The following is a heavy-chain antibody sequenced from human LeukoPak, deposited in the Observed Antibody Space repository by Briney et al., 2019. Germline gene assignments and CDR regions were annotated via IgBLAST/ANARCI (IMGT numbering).Heavy chain of an antibody. Sequence: GGSLRLSCTATGFTFSGYGMHWVRQAPGMGLEWVAIISYDGSNTFYGDSVKGRFTISRDNSKKTLYLQMNSLRTEDTAVYYCARDQTAVTGVWGTIDYWGQGTLVTVSS. D-gene: IGHD2-8*02. CDR2: ISYDGSNT. CDR1: GFTFSGYG. V-gene: IGHV3-30*03. CDR3: ARDQTAVTGVWGTIDY. J-gene: IGHJ4*02.